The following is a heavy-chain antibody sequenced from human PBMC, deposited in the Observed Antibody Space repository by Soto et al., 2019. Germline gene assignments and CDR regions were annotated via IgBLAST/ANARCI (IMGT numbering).Heavy chain of an antibody. J-gene: IGHJ4*02. CDR1: GFTFTGSA. CDR3: ANRNLPAAIPVDY. Sequence: PGGSLRLSCAASGFTFTGSAMHWVRQASGKGLEWVGRIRDRTNNYATAYAASVKGRFTISRDNSKNTLYLQMNSLRAEDTAVYYCANRNLPAAIPVDYWGQGTLVTVSS. CDR2: IRDRTNNYAT. V-gene: IGHV3-73*01. D-gene: IGHD2-2*02.